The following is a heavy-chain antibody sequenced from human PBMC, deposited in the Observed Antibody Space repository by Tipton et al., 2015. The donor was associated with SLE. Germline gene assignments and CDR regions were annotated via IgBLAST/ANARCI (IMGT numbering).Heavy chain of an antibody. J-gene: IGHJ3*02. V-gene: IGHV4-59*11. CDR3: AREAWGHAFDI. CDR2: ISYSGST. CDR1: GDTISDHY. D-gene: IGHD2-21*01. Sequence: TLSLTCTVSGDTISDHYWSWIRQPPGQGLEWIGYISYSGSTNYSPSLKSRVTISLDTSKTQFSLKLRSVTAADTAVYYCAREAWGHAFDIWGQGTMVTVSS.